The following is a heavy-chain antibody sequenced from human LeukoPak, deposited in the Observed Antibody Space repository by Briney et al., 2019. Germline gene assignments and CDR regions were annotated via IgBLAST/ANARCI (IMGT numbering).Heavy chain of an antibody. V-gene: IGHV3-66*01. CDR3: ARDLDHTRTSSCVGY. J-gene: IGHJ4*02. Sequence: GGSLRLSCAASGFTVSSNYMSWVRQAPGKGLEWVSVIYSGGSTYYADSVKGRFTISRDTSKTTLYLQMNSLRDEDTAVYYCARDLDHTRTSSCVGYWGQGTLVIVSS. CDR2: IYSGGST. D-gene: IGHD2-2*01. CDR1: GFTVSSNY.